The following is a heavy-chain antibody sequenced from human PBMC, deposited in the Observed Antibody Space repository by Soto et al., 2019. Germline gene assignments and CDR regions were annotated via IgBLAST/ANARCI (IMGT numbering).Heavy chain of an antibody. D-gene: IGHD1-26*01. J-gene: IGHJ4*02. CDR3: AKGTYSGRFDY. CDR2: ISGSGGTT. CDR1: GFTFSSYA. V-gene: IGHV3-23*01. Sequence: GGSLRLSCAASGFTFSSYAMSWVRQAPGKGLEWVSAISGSGGTTYYADSGKGRFTISRDNSKNTLYLQVNSLRAEDTAVYYCAKGTYSGRFDYWGQGTLVTVSS.